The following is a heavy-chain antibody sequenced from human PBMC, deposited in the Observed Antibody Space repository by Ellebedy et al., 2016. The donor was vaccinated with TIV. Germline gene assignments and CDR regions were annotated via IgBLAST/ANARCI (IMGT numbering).Heavy chain of an antibody. Sequence: AASVKVSCKASGYTFTSYYMNWVRQAPGQGLEWMGIINPSGGSTTYTQKLQGRVTMTRDTSTRTVYMELSSLRSEDMAVYYCARSRSSGWLHTPDYWGQGTLVTVSS. D-gene: IGHD6-19*01. CDR1: GYTFTSYY. CDR3: ARSRSSGWLHTPDY. V-gene: IGHV1-46*04. J-gene: IGHJ4*02. CDR2: INPSGGST.